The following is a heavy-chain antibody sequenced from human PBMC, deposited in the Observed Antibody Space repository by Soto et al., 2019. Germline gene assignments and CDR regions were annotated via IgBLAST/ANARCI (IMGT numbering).Heavy chain of an antibody. V-gene: IGHV3-48*02. CDR1: GFTFSSYS. D-gene: IGHD1-20*01. J-gene: IGHJ6*02. CDR2: ISSSSSTI. Sequence: GGSLRLSCAASGFTFSSYSMNWVRQAPGKGLEWVSYISSSSSTIYHADSVKGRFTISRDNAKNSLYLQMNSLRDEDTAVYYCARDLVYNWNPFGMDVWGQGTPVTVYS. CDR3: ARDLVYNWNPFGMDV.